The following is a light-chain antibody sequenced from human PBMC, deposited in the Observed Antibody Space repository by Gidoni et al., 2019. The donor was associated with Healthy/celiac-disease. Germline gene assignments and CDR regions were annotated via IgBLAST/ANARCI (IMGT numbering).Light chain of an antibody. CDR3: ISYTLITTYF. Sequence: QSALTQSASVYGYPGQSITISCTGTSSDVGGYNYVSWYQQHPGKTPKLMIYDVTNRPSAVSNPFSVSKSSNTTALTLSSLHPYYYSYYYYISYTLITTYFFLTATKVTFL. J-gene: IGLJ1*01. V-gene: IGLV2-14*01. CDR2: DVT. CDR1: SSDVGGYNY.